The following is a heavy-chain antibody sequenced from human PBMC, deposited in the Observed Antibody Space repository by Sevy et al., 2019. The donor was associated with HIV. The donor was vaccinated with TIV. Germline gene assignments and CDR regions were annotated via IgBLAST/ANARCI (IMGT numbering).Heavy chain of an antibody. D-gene: IGHD2-2*01. J-gene: IGHJ6*02. Sequence: GESLKISCAASGFTFSNYWMSWVRQAPGKGLEWVANIKKDGSEKYYVDSVKGRFTISRDNAKNSLFLQMNSLRAEDTALYYCARECSSTSCLWGLDVWGQGTTVTVSS. CDR3: ARECSSTSCLWGLDV. V-gene: IGHV3-7*03. CDR2: IKKDGSEK. CDR1: GFTFSNYW.